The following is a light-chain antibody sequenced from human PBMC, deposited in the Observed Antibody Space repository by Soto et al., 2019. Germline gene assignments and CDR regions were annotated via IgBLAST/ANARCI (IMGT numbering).Light chain of an antibody. J-gene: IGKJ5*01. V-gene: IGKV1-39*01. Sequence: DIEMTQSPSSLPASLGDRVTITCGASQSISSYLNWYQQKPGKAPKLLIYAASSLQSGVPSRFSGSGSGTDSTLTISSLQPEDFATYYCQQANSSPITFGQGTRLEIK. CDR1: QSISSY. CDR3: QQANSSPIT. CDR2: AAS.